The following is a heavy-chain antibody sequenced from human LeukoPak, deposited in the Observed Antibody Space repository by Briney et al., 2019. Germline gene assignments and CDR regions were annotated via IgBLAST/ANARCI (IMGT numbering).Heavy chain of an antibody. J-gene: IGHJ5*02. CDR2: SGGST. CDR3: ARDRGYCSGGSCYYWFDP. V-gene: IGHV1-46*01. D-gene: IGHD2-15*01. Sequence: SGGSTSYAQKFQGRVTMTRDTSTSTVYMELSSLRSEDTAVYYCARDRGYCSGGSCYYWFDPWGQGTLVTVSS.